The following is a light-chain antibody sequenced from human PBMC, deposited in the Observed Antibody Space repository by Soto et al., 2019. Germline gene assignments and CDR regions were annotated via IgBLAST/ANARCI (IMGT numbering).Light chain of an antibody. CDR1: QSISSNY. Sequence: EIVLTQSPGTLSLSPEERATLSCRASQSISSNYLAWYQQTPGQAPRLLIYDASSRAAGIPDRFNGSGSGTDFSLTISRLEPEGFGVYYGLQYGGSPRTFGEGNKVEL. J-gene: IGKJ1*01. CDR2: DAS. V-gene: IGKV3-20*01. CDR3: LQYGGSPRT.